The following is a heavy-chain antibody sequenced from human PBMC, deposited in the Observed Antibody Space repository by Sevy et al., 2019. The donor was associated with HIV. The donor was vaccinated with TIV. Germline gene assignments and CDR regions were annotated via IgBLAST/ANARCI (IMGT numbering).Heavy chain of an antibody. CDR1: GFIFGSYA. D-gene: IGHD6-13*01. J-gene: IGHJ4*02. CDR2: ISYDGSHK. CDR3: ARDPGSSWSSFDY. Sequence: GGSLRFSCAASGFIFGSYAMNWVRQAPGKGLEWVAVISYDGSHKYYADSVKGRFTISRDSSKNTLYLQMHSLSTDDTAVYYCARDPGSSWSSFDYRGQGTLVTVSS. V-gene: IGHV3-30-3*01.